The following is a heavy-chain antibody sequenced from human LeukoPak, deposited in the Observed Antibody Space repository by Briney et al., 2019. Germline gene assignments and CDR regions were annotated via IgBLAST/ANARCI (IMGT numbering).Heavy chain of an antibody. V-gene: IGHV1-2*02. CDR2: INPNSGGT. D-gene: IGHD1-26*01. CDR1: GYTFTGYY. Sequence: RASVKVSCKASGYTFTGYYMHWVRQAPGQGLEWMGWINPNSGGTNYAQKFQGRVTMTRDTSISTAYMELSRLRSDDTAVYYCAKGSGTFPGSAFDYWGHGTLVTVSS. CDR3: AKGSGTFPGSAFDY. J-gene: IGHJ4*01.